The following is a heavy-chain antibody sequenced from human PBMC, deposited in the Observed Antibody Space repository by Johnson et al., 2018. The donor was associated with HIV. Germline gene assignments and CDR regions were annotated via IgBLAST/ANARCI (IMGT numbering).Heavy chain of an antibody. CDR2: IRYDGTNK. CDR3: AREGGDCSSTSCYQDAFDI. V-gene: IGHV3-30*02. D-gene: IGHD2-2*01. CDR1: RFTSADYA. J-gene: IGHJ3*02. Sequence: QVQLVESGGGLVQPGESLRLSCAASRFTSADYAMHWVRQAPGTGLECVAFIRYDGTNKYYADSVKGRFTISRDNSKNTLYLQMNSLRAEDTAVYYCAREGGDCSSTSCYQDAFDIWGQGTMVTVSS.